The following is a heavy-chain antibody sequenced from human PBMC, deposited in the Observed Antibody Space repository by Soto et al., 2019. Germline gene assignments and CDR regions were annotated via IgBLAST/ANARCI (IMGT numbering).Heavy chain of an antibody. D-gene: IGHD2-2*01. V-gene: IGHV4-31*03. CDR3: ARDRQYQLTGSVQFWFDP. Sequence: PSETLSLTCTVSGGSISSGGYYWSWIRQHPGKGLEWIGYIYYSGSTYYNPSLKSRVTMSVDTSKNQFSLKLSSVTAADTAVYYCARDRQYQLTGSVQFWFDPWGQGTLVTVSS. J-gene: IGHJ5*02. CDR2: IYYSGST. CDR1: GGSISSGGYY.